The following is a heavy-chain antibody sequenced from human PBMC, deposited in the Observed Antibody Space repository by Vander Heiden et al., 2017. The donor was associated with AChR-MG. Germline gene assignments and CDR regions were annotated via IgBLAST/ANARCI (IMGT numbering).Heavy chain of an antibody. J-gene: IGHJ4*02. CDR1: GFSIASAY. CDR3: IKEYFYYFEK. V-gene: IGHV3-15*05. Sequence: EVRLVESGGGLVNPGGSLRLSCEASGFSIASAYMTWVRQAPGKGLEWVGHSKHRRDGGTPAYAASVSGRFTISRQDSTNMFYLHMTNLRAEDTGTYFCIKEYFYYFEKWGQGALVTVSS. CDR2: SKHRRDGGTP. D-gene: IGHD3-9*01.